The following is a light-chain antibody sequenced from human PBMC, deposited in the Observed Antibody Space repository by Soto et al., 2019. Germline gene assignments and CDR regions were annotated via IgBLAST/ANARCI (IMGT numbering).Light chain of an antibody. CDR1: QSVNNNY. CDR2: GAS. V-gene: IGKV3-20*01. J-gene: IGKJ1*01. Sequence: EIVLTQSPGTLSLSPGERAVLSCRASQSVNNNYLAWYQRKPGRAPRLLIYGASSRATGIRDRFIGSGSGTDFTLTITRLEPEDFAVYFCQQYGSSPPTFGQGTKVELK. CDR3: QQYGSSPPT.